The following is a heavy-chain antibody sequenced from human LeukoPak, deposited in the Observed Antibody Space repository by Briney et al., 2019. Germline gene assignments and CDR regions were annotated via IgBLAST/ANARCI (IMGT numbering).Heavy chain of an antibody. CDR3: ASPMDYNAFDI. J-gene: IGHJ3*02. CDR2: IWYDGSNK. CDR1: GFTFSSYG. V-gene: IGHV3-33*01. D-gene: IGHD3-10*01. Sequence: QPGGSLRLSCAASGFTFSSYGMHWVRQAPGKGLEWVAVIWYDGSNKYYADSVKGRFTTSRDNSKNTLYLQMNSLRAEDTAVYYCASPMDYNAFDIWGQGTMVTVSS.